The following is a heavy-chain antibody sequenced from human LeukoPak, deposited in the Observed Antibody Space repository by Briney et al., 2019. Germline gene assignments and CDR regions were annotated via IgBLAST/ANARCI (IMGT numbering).Heavy chain of an antibody. CDR3: ASANYGDYALYYFDY. D-gene: IGHD4-17*01. CDR1: GGSFSGYY. J-gene: IGHJ4*02. CDR2: INHSGST. Sequence: SETLSLTCAVYGGSFSGYYWSWIRQPPGKGLEWIGEINHSGSTNYNPSLKSRVIISVDTSKNQFSLKLSSVTAADTAVYYCASANYGDYALYYFDYWGQGTLVTVSS. V-gene: IGHV4-34*01.